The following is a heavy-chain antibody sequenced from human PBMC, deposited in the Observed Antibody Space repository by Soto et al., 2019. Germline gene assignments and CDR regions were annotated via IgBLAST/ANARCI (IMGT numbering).Heavy chain of an antibody. CDR2: IYYSGST. D-gene: IGHD3-10*01. J-gene: IGHJ4*02. CDR1: GGSISSGGYY. CDR3: ARAAEAMVRGVMLDY. V-gene: IGHV4-31*03. Sequence: SETLSLTCTVSGGSISSGGYYWSWIRQHPGKGLEWIGYIYYSGSTYYNPSLKSRVTISVDTSKNQFSLKLSSVTAADTAVYYCARAAEAMVRGVMLDYWGQGTLVTVSS.